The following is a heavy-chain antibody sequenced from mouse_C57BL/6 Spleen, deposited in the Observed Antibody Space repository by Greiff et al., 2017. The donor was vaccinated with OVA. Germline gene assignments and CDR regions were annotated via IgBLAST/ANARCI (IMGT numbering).Heavy chain of an antibody. CDR2: IWSDGST. CDR3: ARSITTVVATGHYYAMDY. Sequence: VQLQQSGPGLVAPSQSLSITCTVSGFSLTSYGVHWVRQPPGKGLEWLVVIWSDGSTTYNSALKSRLSISKDNSKSQVFLKMNSLQTDDTAMYYCARSITTVVATGHYYAMDYWGQGTSVTVSS. J-gene: IGHJ4*01. V-gene: IGHV2-6*03. CDR1: GFSLTSYG. D-gene: IGHD1-1*01.